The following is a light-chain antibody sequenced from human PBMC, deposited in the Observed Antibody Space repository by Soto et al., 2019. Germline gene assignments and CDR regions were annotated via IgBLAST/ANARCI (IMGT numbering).Light chain of an antibody. V-gene: IGKV3-11*01. CDR1: QSVSSY. CDR3: QQRGKWPIT. J-gene: IGKJ5*01. CDR2: DAS. Sequence: EIVLTQSPATLSLSPGERTTLSCRASQSVSSYLAWYQQKPGQAPRLLIYDASNRATGIPARFSGSWSGTDFTLTISSLEPEDFAVYYCQQRGKWPITFGQGTRLEIK.